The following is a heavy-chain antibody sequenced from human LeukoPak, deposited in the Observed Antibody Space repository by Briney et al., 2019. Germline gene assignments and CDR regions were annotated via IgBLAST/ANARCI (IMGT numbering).Heavy chain of an antibody. J-gene: IGHJ3*02. CDR2: IIPIFGTA. D-gene: IGHD2-2*01. V-gene: IGHV1-69*05. CDR3: TADCSSTSCRPDDAFDI. CDR1: GGTFSSYA. Sequence: GASVKVSCKASGGTFSSYATSWVRQAPGKGLEWMGGIIPIFGTANYAQKFQGRVTITTDESTSTAYMELSSLRSEDTAVYYCTADCSSTSCRPDDAFDIWGQGTMVTVSS.